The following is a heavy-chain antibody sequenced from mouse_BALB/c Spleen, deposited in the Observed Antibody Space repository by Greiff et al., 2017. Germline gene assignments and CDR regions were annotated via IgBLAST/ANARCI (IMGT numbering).Heavy chain of an antibody. CDR3: GRLHAMDY. V-gene: IGHV5-9-3*01. Sequence: DVHLVESGGGLVKPGGSLKLSCAASGFTFSSYAMSWVRQTPEKRLEWVATISSGGSYTYYPDSVKGRFTISRDNAKNTLYLQMSSLRSEDTAMYYCGRLHAMDYWGQGTSVTVSS. J-gene: IGHJ4*01. CDR2: ISSGGSYT. CDR1: GFTFSSYA.